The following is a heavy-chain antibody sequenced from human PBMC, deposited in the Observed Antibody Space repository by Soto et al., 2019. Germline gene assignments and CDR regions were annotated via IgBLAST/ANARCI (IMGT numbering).Heavy chain of an antibody. CDR1: GWSFIGYY. V-gene: IGHV4-34*01. CDR3: ARNYQARWLRRSPFDY. CDR2: INHSGST. J-gene: IGHJ4*02. Sequence: PSETLSLTCAFYGWSFIGYYWSWIRQPPGKGLEWIGEINHSGSTNYNPSLKSRVTISVDTSKNQFSLKLSSVTAADTAVYYCARNYQARWLRRSPFDYWGQGTLVTVSS. D-gene: IGHD5-12*01.